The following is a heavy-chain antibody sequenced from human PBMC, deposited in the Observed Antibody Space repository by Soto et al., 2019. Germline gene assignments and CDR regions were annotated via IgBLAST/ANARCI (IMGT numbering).Heavy chain of an antibody. D-gene: IGHD3-22*01. V-gene: IGHV3-15*01. J-gene: IGHJ4*02. CDR2: IKSKTDGGTT. CDR1: GFTFSNAW. Sequence: GGSLRLSCAASGFTFSNAWMSWVRQAPGKGLEWVGRIKSKTDGGTTDYAAPVKGRFTISRDDSKNTLYLQMNSLKTEDTAVYYCTTDPNYYDSSGLDYWGQETLVTVSS. CDR3: TTDPNYYDSSGLDY.